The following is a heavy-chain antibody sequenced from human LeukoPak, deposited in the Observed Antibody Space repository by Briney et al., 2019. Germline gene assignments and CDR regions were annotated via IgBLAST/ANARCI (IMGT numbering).Heavy chain of an antibody. V-gene: IGHV4-59*01. CDR1: GGSISSYY. Sequence: PSETPSLTCTVSGGSISSYYWSWIRQPPGKGLEWIGYIYYSGSTNYNPSLKSRVTISVDTSKNQFSLKLSSVTAADTAVYYCARGLVTTAFDYWGQGTLVTVSS. D-gene: IGHD4-17*01. CDR2: IYYSGST. J-gene: IGHJ4*02. CDR3: ARGLVTTAFDY.